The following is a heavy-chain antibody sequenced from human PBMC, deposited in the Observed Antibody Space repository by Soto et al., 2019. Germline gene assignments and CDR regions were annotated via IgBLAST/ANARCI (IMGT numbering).Heavy chain of an antibody. V-gene: IGHV3-21*02. Sequence: EVQLVESGGGLVKPGGSLRLSCATSGFTFGSYTMNWVRQAPGKGLEWVSCIRSASSYIYYADSVQGRFTISRDNSEKSLYLHMNSLRAEDTAVYYCARRSGYAYGSLDHWGQGVLVTVSS. J-gene: IGHJ4*02. CDR2: IRSASSYI. CDR1: GFTFGSYT. CDR3: ARRSGYAYGSLDH. D-gene: IGHD5-18*01.